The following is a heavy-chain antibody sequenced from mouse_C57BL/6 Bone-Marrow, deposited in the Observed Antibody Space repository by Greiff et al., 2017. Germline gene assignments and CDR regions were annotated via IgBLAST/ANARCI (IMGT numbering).Heavy chain of an antibody. V-gene: IGHV5-15*04. CDR2: ISNLAYSI. J-gene: IGHJ4*01. CDR1: GFTFSDYG. Sequence: DVKLVESGGGLVQPGGSLKLSCAASGFTFSDYGMAWVRQAPRKGPEWVAFISNLAYSIYYADTVTGRFTISRENAKNTLYLEMSSLRSEDTAMYYCARRVYYYGSSLYAMDYWGQGTSVTVSS. CDR3: ARRVYYYGSSLYAMDY. D-gene: IGHD1-1*01.